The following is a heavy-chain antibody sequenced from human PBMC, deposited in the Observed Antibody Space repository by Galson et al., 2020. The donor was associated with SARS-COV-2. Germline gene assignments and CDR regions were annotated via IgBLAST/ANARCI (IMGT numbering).Heavy chain of an antibody. J-gene: IGHJ6*02. CDR3: VRELYPYYYYGMDV. CDR2: IKQDGSEK. CDR1: GFTFSSYW. V-gene: IGHV3-7*01. D-gene: IGHD3-16*02. Sequence: ASVKVSCAASGFTFSSYWMSWVRQAPGKGLEWVANIKQDGSEKYYVDSVKGRFTISRDNAKNSLYLQMNSLRAEDTAVYYCVRELYPYYYYGMDVWGQGTTVTVSS.